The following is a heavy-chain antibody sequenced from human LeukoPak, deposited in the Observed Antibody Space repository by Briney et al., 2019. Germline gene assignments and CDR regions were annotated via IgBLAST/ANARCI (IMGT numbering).Heavy chain of an antibody. D-gene: IGHD6-19*01. CDR1: GFTFSSYA. Sequence: TGGSLRLSCAASGFTFSSYAMSWVRQAPGKGLEWVSAISGSGGSTYYADSVKGRFTISRDNSKNTLYLQMNSLRAEDTAVYYCAKVQTVSFHSSGWFDYRGQGTLVTVSS. CDR2: ISGSGGST. J-gene: IGHJ4*02. CDR3: AKVQTVSFHSSGWFDY. V-gene: IGHV3-23*01.